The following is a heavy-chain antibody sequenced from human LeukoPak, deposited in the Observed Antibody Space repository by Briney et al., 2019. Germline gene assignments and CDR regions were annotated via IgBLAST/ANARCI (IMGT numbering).Heavy chain of an antibody. CDR1: GFTFNTYA. D-gene: IGHD2-15*01. CDR2: ISGSNPGT. CDR3: AKASVGHCSGAFCYHFDS. J-gene: IGHJ4*02. V-gene: IGHV3-23*01. Sequence: PGGSLRLSCAASGFTFNTYAMSWVRQTPGKGLEGVAAISGSNPGTYHASSVRGRFTISRDNSKNTLHLQMNGLRAEDAAIYYCAKASVGHCSGAFCYHFDSWGQGTLVTVSS.